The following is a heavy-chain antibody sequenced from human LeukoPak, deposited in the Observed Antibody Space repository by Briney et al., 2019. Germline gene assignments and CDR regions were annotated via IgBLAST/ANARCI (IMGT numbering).Heavy chain of an antibody. V-gene: IGHV4-59*01. D-gene: IGHD2-2*01. Sequence: SETLSLTCTVSGGSISSYYWSWIRQPPGKGLEWIGYIYYSGSTNYNPSLKSRVTISVDTSKNQFSLKLSSVTAADTAVYYCARDAVVPAALVDWGQGTLVTVSS. CDR2: IYYSGST. CDR3: ARDAVVPAALVD. J-gene: IGHJ4*02. CDR1: GGSISSYY.